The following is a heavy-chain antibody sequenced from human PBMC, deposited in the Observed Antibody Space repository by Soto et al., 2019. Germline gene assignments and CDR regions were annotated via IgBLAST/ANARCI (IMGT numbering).Heavy chain of an antibody. CDR3: ARRMRYYYYYGMDV. Sequence: PXESLKSSHKGSVYSFTSYWIGWVRQMPGKGLEWMGIIYPGDSDTRYSPSFQGQVTISADKSISTAYLQWSSLKASDTAMYYCARRMRYYYYYGMDVWGQGTTVTVSS. V-gene: IGHV5-51*01. D-gene: IGHD2-8*01. CDR2: IYPGDSDT. J-gene: IGHJ6*02. CDR1: VYSFTSYW.